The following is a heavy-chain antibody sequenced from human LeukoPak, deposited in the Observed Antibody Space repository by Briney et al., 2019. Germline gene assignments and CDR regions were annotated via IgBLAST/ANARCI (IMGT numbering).Heavy chain of an antibody. J-gene: IGHJ4*02. V-gene: IGHV3-48*03. CDR2: INGRGTTF. D-gene: IGHD4-11*01. Sequence: PGGSLRLSCAASGFTFSSYEMNWLRQTPVKGLEWISYINGRGTTFYYADSVKGRFTISRDNAKNSLYLQMNSLRAEDTAVYYCARDESLFGVTTEENYFDYWGQGTLVTVSS. CDR3: ARDESLFGVTTEENYFDY. CDR1: GFTFSSYE.